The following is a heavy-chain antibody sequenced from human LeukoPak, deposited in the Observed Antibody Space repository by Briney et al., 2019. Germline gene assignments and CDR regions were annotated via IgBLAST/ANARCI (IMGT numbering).Heavy chain of an antibody. CDR1: GFTFDDYA. V-gene: IGHV3-9*01. CDR3: ARDSTQRRGNEYYDALDF. D-gene: IGHD4-23*01. J-gene: IGHJ3*01. Sequence: PGGSLRLSCAASGFTFDDYAMHWVRQAPGKGLEWVSGIGWNSGSIGYADSVKGRFTISRDNAKNSLYLQMNSLRAEDTALYYCARDSTQRRGNEYYDALDFWGQGTMVSVSS. CDR2: IGWNSGSI.